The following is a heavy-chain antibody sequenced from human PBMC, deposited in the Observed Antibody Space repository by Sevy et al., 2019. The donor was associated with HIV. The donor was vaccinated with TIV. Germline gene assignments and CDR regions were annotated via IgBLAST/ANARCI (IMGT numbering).Heavy chain of an antibody. CDR3: AKLQIWPDFDY. V-gene: IGHV3-23*01. D-gene: IGHD5-18*01. CDR1: GFTFSTFA. J-gene: IGHJ4*02. CDR2: ISGNNYNT. Sequence: GGSLRLSCAASGFTFSTFAMSWVRQAPGKGLEWVSTISGNNYNTYYADSVKGRFSISRDNSKSTMYLQMNSLRADDTAVYYCAKLQIWPDFDYWGQGTLVTVSS.